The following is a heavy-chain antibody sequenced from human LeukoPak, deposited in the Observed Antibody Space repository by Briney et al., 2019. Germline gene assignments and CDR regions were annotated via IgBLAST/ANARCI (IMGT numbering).Heavy chain of an antibody. V-gene: IGHV3-30-3*01. CDR2: ISYDGSNK. Sequence: GGSLRLSCAASGFTFSSYAMHWVRQAPGKGLEWVAVISYDGSNKYYADSVRGRFTISRDNSKNTLYLQMNSPRAEDTAVYYCARDSGYDYVWGSSDYWGQGTLVTVSS. D-gene: IGHD3-16*01. J-gene: IGHJ4*02. CDR1: GFTFSSYA. CDR3: ARDSGYDYVWGSSDY.